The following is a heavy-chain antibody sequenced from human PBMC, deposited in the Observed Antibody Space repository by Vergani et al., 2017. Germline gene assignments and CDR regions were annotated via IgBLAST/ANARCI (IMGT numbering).Heavy chain of an antibody. J-gene: IGHJ6*03. CDR3: ARVNTETNGHLYYYYYMDV. CDR2: FDHTERP. D-gene: IGHD4-11*01. Sequence: QVQLQQWGGGLLKPSETLSLTCVVNGGSFTSYHWTWIRQSPGEGLEWVGDFDHTERPDYNPSLKSRLTMSVDKSRNQYSLTLNSVTATDTAIYFCARVNTETNGHLYYYYYMDVWGQGTAVTVS. V-gene: IGHV4-34*01. CDR1: GGSFTSYH.